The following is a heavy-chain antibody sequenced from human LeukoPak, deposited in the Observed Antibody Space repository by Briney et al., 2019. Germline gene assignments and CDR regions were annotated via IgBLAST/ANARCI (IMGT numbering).Heavy chain of an antibody. D-gene: IGHD3-3*01. J-gene: IGHJ4*02. CDR3: ARDYDFWSGYPYYFDY. CDR1: GFTFSSYW. Sequence: GGSLRLSCAASGFTFSSYWMSWVRQAPGKGLEWVANIKQDGSEKYYVDSVEGRFTISRDNAKNSLYLQMNSLRAEDTAVYYCARDYDFWSGYPYYFDYWGQGTLVTVSS. V-gene: IGHV3-7*01. CDR2: IKQDGSEK.